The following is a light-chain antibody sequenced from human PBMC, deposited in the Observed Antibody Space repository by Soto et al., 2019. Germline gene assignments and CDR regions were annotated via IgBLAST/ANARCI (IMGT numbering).Light chain of an antibody. CDR2: EVR. J-gene: IGLJ3*02. V-gene: IGLV2-23*02. CDR1: MRDVGAYNL. CDR3: CSYAGSYTWV. Sequence: QSALTQPASVSGSAGQSITISCSGTMRDVGAYNLVSWYQQHPGTAPKLIIYEVRNRPSGISSRFSGSRSGNTASLTISGLRTEDEADYYCCSYAGSYTWVFGGGTKLTVL.